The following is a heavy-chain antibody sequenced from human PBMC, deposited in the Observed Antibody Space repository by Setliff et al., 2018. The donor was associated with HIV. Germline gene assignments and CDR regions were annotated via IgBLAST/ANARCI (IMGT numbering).Heavy chain of an antibody. J-gene: IGHJ3*02. CDR3: ARPHSNRWPYAFDI. CDR1: GYTFTSYG. Sequence: ASVKVSCKAFGYTFTSYGINWVRQAPGKGLEWVSTIYGGGPSYADSVKGRFTISRDNTKNTLYLQMHSLTAEDTAVYYCARPHSNRWPYAFDIWGQGTMVTVSS. CDR2: IYGGGP. V-gene: IGHV3-NL1*01. D-gene: IGHD6-13*01.